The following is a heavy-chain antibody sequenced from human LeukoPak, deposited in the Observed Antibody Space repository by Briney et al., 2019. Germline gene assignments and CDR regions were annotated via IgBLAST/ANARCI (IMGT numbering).Heavy chain of an antibody. CDR1: GGSFSGYY. CDR2: INHSGST. V-gene: IGHV4-34*01. J-gene: IGHJ4*02. CDR3: ARGSIRGSSGRYYFDY. D-gene: IGHD3-22*01. Sequence: SETLSLTCAVYGGSFSGYYWSWIRQPPGKGLEWIGEINHSGSTNYNPSLKSRVTISVDTSKNQFSLKLSSVTAADTAVYYCARGSIRGSSGRYYFDYWGQGTLVTVSP.